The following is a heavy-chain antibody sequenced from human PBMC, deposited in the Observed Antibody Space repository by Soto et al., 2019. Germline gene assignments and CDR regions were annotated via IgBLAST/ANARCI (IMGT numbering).Heavy chain of an antibody. CDR2: IKQDGSEK. Sequence: PGGSLRLSCAASGFTFSSYWMSWVRQAPGKGLEWVANIKQDGSEKYYVDSVKGRFTISRDNAKNTLYLQMNSLRAEDTAIYSCAKTRPEWWDNSYYFDYWGQGTLVTVSS. D-gene: IGHD2-15*01. V-gene: IGHV3-7*03. CDR3: AKTRPEWWDNSYYFDY. J-gene: IGHJ4*02. CDR1: GFTFSSYW.